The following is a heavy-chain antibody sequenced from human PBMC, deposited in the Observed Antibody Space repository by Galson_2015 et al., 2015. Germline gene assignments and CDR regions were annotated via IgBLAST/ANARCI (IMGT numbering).Heavy chain of an antibody. D-gene: IGHD6-6*01. CDR2: IGTSSSYL. V-gene: IGHV3-21*01. CDR3: ARVPPLAGRPDYYMDV. J-gene: IGHJ6*03. Sequence: LRISCAASGFTFTSYNMNWVRQAPGKGREWVSFIGTSSSYLFYADSVKGRFTISRDNAKNSVYLQMNSLRGEDTAVYYCARVPPLAGRPDYYMDVWGKGTTVTVSS. CDR1: GFTFTSYN.